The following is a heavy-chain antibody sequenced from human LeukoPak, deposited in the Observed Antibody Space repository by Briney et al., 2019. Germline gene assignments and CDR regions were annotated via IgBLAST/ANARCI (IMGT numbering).Heavy chain of an antibody. V-gene: IGHV4-34*01. J-gene: IGHJ4*02. CDR3: ARVYCSGGSCYSYFDY. CDR2: INHSGST. Sequence: SETLSLTCAVYGGSFSGYYWSWIRQPPGRGLEWIGEINHSGSTNYNPSLKSRVTISVDTSKNQFSLKLSSVTAANTAVYYCARVYCSGGSCYSYFDYWGQGTLVTVSS. D-gene: IGHD2-15*01. CDR1: GGSFSGYY.